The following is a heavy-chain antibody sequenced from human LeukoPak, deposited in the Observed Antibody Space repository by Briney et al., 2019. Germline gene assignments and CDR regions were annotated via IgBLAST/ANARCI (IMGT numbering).Heavy chain of an antibody. CDR1: GGSINSGGYS. CDR2: IYHSGST. D-gene: IGHD2-2*02. J-gene: IGHJ4*02. Sequence: SETLSLTCAVSGGSINSGGYSWSWIRQPPGKGLEWIGYIYHSGSTYYNPSLKSRVTISVDRSKNQFSLKLSSVTAADTAVYYCARDRGGYCSSTSCYNYFDYWGQGTLVTVSS. CDR3: ARDRGGYCSSTSCYNYFDY. V-gene: IGHV4-30-2*01.